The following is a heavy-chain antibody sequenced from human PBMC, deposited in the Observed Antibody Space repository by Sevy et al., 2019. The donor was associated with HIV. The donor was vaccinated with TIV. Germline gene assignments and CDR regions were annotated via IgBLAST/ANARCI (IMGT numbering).Heavy chain of an antibody. D-gene: IGHD1-26*01. CDR2: IKQDGSEK. CDR1: EFTFSSYW. V-gene: IGHV3-7*01. Sequence: GGSLRLSCAASEFTFSSYWMSWVRQAPGKGLEWVANIKQDGSEKYYVHSVKGRFTISRDNAKNSLYLQMNSLRAEDTAVYYCARSGGSYDYGMDVWGQGTTVIVSS. J-gene: IGHJ6*02. CDR3: ARSGGSYDYGMDV.